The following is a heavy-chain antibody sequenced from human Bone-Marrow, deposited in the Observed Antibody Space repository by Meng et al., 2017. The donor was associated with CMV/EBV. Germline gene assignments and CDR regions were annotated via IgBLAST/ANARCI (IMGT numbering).Heavy chain of an antibody. Sequence: VRLPDPGPGLGNPSTTLSLTCPVSGGSISSGDYYWSWIRQPPGKGLEWIGYIYYSGSTYYNPSLKSRVTISVDTSKNQFSLKLSSVTAADTAVYYCASGVAENLGWEMGYWGQGILVTVSS. D-gene: IGHD1-14*01. J-gene: IGHJ4*02. CDR2: IYYSGST. V-gene: IGHV4-30-4*08. CDR3: ASGVAENLGWEMGY. CDR1: GGSISSGDYY.